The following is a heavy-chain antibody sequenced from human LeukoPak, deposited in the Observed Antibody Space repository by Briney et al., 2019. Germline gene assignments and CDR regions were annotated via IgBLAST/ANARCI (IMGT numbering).Heavy chain of an antibody. V-gene: IGHV1-69*13. D-gene: IGHD6-13*01. CDR3: AKDKVAAAGNRKQYYYYGMDV. CDR1: GGTFSSYA. CDR2: IIPIFGTA. Sequence: ASVKVSCKASGGTFSSYAISWVRQAPGQGLEWMGGIIPIFGTANYAQKFQGRVTITADESTSTAYMELSSLRSEDTAVYYCAKDKVAAAGNRKQYYYYGMDVWGQGTTVTVSS. J-gene: IGHJ6*02.